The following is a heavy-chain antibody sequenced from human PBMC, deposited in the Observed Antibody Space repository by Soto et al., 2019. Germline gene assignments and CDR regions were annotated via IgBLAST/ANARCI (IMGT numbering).Heavy chain of an antibody. CDR1: GYSFTIYW. CDR3: ARQGYCSNTACYTVDY. Sequence: GESLKISCVGSGYSFTIYWIGWVRQMPGKGLEWMGIIYPGXXXXXXXXXXXXXXTISADKSISTAYLQWSSLKASDTAMYYCARQGYCSNTACYTVDYWDQGTLVTVSS. J-gene: IGHJ4*02. CDR2: IYPGXXXX. V-gene: IGHV5-51*01. D-gene: IGHD2-2*02.